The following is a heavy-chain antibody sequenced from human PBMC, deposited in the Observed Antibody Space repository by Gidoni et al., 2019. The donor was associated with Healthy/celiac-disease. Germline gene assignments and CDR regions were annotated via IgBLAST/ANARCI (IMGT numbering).Heavy chain of an antibody. CDR2: INTNTGNP. V-gene: IGHV7-4-1*02. D-gene: IGHD1-7*01. Sequence: GQGLEWMGWINTNTGNPTYAQGFTGRFVFSLDTSVSTAYLQISSLKAEDTAVYYCARDHPELARNFDYWGQGTLVTVSS. CDR3: ARDHPELARNFDY. J-gene: IGHJ4*02.